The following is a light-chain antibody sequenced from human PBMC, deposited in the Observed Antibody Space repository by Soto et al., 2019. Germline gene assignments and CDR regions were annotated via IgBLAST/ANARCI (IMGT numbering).Light chain of an antibody. CDR1: SSDVGGYNY. CDR2: EVS. CDR3: SSYTSSSTLSYV. V-gene: IGLV2-14*01. Sequence: QSALTQPASVSGSPGQSITISFTGTSSDVGGYNYVSWYQQYPVKAPKLILHEVSNRPSGVSTRFSGSKSGNTASLTISGLQTEDEADYYCSSYTSSSTLSYVFGTGTRSPS. J-gene: IGLJ1*01.